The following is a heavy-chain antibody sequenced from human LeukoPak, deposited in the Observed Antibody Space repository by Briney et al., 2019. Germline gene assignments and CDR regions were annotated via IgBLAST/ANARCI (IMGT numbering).Heavy chain of an antibody. V-gene: IGHV3-30*02. CDR3: ANAPYDFWSGYLDY. D-gene: IGHD3-3*01. Sequence: GGSLRLSCAASGFTFSRHGMHWVRQAPGKGLEWVAFIRYDGSNKYYADSVKGRFTISRDNSKNTLYLQMNSLRAEDTAVYYCANAPYDFWSGYLDYWGQGTLVTVSS. J-gene: IGHJ4*02. CDR2: IRYDGSNK. CDR1: GFTFSRHG.